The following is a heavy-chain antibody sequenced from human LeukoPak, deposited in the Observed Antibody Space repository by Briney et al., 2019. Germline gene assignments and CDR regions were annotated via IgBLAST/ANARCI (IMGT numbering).Heavy chain of an antibody. CDR3: ARGVYIAAAQYGY. J-gene: IGHJ4*02. CDR1: GGSISSYY. D-gene: IGHD6-13*01. V-gene: IGHV4-59*01. Sequence: SETLSLTCTVSGGSISSYYWSWIWQPPGRGLEWIGYIYYSGTTNYNPSLKSRVTISVDTSKNQFSLKLSSVTAADTAVYYCARGVYIAAAQYGYWGQGTLVTVSS. CDR2: IYYSGTT.